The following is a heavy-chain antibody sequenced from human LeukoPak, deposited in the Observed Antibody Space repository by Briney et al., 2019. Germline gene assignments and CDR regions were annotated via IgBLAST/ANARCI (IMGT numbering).Heavy chain of an antibody. CDR3: TRDRFYVWFDP. Sequence: GGPLRLSCTTSGFTFVTHTINWFRQAPGKGLQWIGFIRSSGTTQYAASVKGRFTISRDDSKSIAYLQMNSLKTEDTAVYYCTRDRFYVWFDPWGQGTLVTVSS. CDR2: IRSSGTT. J-gene: IGHJ5*02. CDR1: GFTFVTHT. V-gene: IGHV3-49*03. D-gene: IGHD3-16*01.